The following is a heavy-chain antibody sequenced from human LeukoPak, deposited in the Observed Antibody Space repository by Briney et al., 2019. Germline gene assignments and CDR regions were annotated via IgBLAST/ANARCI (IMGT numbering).Heavy chain of an antibody. CDR3: ARDAGYCRGGSCSVYGMDV. J-gene: IGHJ6*02. CDR2: ISISTRNT. D-gene: IGHD2-15*01. CDR1: AFTFSSYS. Sequence: GGSLRLSCAASAFTFSSYSMNWVRQAPGKGLEWVSSISISTRNTTHADSVKDRFTIYRDNTKNSLYLQMNSLSAEGTAESYCARDAGYCRGGSCSVYGMDVWGQGTTVTVSS. V-gene: IGHV3-21*01.